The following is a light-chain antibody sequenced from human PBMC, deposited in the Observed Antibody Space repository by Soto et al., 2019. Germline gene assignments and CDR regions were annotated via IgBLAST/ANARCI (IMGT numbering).Light chain of an antibody. CDR2: AAS. CDR1: QSMSTN. V-gene: IGKV3-15*01. Sequence: EIVMTQSPATLSVSPGERVILSCRASQSMSTNLAWYQYIPGQAPRLLIYAASTRATGIPARFSGSGSGTDFTLSITSLQSEDYAVYYCHQYNNWPPWTFGQGTKVEIK. J-gene: IGKJ1*01. CDR3: HQYNNWPPWT.